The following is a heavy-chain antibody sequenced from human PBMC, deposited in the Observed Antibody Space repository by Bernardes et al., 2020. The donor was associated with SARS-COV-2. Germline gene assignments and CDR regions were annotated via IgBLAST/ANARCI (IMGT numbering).Heavy chain of an antibody. CDR2: MRSKYKNYVT. V-gene: IGHV3-73*01. J-gene: IGHJ4*02. D-gene: IGHD4-17*01. CDR3: TGDYLY. CDR1: GFNCSGSA. Sequence: GYPRLSNAASGFNCSGSAMQWVRPAPGKGLEWVGRMRSKYKNYVTTYAPSLKDRITISRDDSRDTAYLQISSLKIGDTAVYYCTGDYLYWGQGALVTVSS.